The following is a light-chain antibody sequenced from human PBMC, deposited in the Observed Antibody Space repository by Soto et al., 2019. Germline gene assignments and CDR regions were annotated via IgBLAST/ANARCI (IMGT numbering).Light chain of an antibody. CDR2: AAS. J-gene: IGKJ2*01. CDR3: QQYSRFPRT. CDR1: QTVTSSS. V-gene: IGKV3-20*01. Sequence: EIVLTQSPGTLSLSPGERVTLFCRASQTVTSSSLAWYQQKPGQAPRLLIYAASSRATGIPDRFSGSESGTDFTLTISRLESEDFALYYCQQYSRFPRTFGQGTRLEI.